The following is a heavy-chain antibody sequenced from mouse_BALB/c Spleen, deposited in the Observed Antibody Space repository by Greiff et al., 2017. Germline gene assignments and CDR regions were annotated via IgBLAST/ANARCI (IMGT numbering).Heavy chain of an antibody. CDR3: ARGEDGYLYDFDY. CDR2: IDPYNGGT. J-gene: IGHJ2*01. V-gene: IGHV1S135*01. CDR1: GYSFTGYN. D-gene: IGHD2-3*01. Sequence: VQLQQSGPELEKPGASVKISCKASGYSFTGYNMNWVKQSNGKSLEWIGNIDPYNGGTSYNQKFKGKATLTVDKSSSTAYMQLKSLTSEDSAVYYGARGEDGYLYDFDYWGQGTTLTVSS.